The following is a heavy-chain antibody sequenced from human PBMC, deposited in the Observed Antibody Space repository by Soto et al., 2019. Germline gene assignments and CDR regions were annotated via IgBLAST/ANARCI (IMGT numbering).Heavy chain of an antibody. V-gene: IGHV3-21*01. Sequence: PGGSLRLSCAASGFTFSSYSMNWVRQAPGKGLEWVSSISSSSSYIYYADSVKGRFTISRDNAKNSLYLQMNSLRAEDTAVYYCARDRGDDSSGYYYSTDAFDIWGQGTMVTVSS. J-gene: IGHJ3*02. CDR1: GFTFSSYS. CDR2: ISSSSSYI. CDR3: ARDRGDDSSGYYYSTDAFDI. D-gene: IGHD3-22*01.